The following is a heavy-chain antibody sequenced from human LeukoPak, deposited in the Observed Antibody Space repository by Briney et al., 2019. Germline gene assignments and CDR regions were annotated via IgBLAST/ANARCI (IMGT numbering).Heavy chain of an antibody. J-gene: IGHJ4*02. CDR1: GFTFDDYA. V-gene: IGHV3-21*01. D-gene: IGHD2-2*01. CDR3: ASSADIVIVPAAHEGDY. CDR2: ISSSSSYI. Sequence: GGSLRLSCAASGFTFDDYAMHWVRQAPGKGLEWVSSISSSSSYIYYADSVKGRFTISRDNAKNSLYLQMNSLRAEDTAVYYCASSADIVIVPAAHEGDYWGQGTLVTVSS.